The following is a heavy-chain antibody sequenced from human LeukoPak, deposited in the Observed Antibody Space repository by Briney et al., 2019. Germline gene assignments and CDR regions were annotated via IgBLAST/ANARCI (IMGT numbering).Heavy chain of an antibody. CDR3: AKEIAYYDFWSGYPYYYYGMDV. D-gene: IGHD3-3*01. Sequence: GGSLRLSCAASGFTFSSYAMSWVRQAPGKGLEWVSPIIAGGGGTYYADSVKGRFTISRDNSKNTLYLQMNSLRAEDTAVYYCAKEIAYYDFWSGYPYYYYGMDVWGQGTTVTVSS. CDR1: GFTFSSYA. V-gene: IGHV3-23*01. J-gene: IGHJ6*02. CDR2: IIAGGGGT.